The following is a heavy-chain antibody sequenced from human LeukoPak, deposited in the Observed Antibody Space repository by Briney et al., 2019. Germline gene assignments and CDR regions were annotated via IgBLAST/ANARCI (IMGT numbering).Heavy chain of an antibody. CDR2: IIPIFDTA. CDR3: ARDSMYCSSTSCYLPYNWFDP. Sequence: SVKVSCKASGGTFSSYAISWVRQAPGQGLEWMGGIIPIFDTANYAQKFQGRVTITADESTSTAYMELSSLRSDDTAVYYCARDSMYCSSTSCYLPYNWFDPWGQGTLVTVSS. D-gene: IGHD2-2*01. CDR1: GGTFSSYA. J-gene: IGHJ5*02. V-gene: IGHV1-69*13.